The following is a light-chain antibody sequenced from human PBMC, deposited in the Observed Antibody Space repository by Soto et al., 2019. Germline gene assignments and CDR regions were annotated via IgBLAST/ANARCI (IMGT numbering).Light chain of an antibody. Sequence: TLLTQSPGTLSLSPGERATLSCRASQTVSARNLAWYQKKPGQHPRLLVYGASSRATGIPDRFSGIVSGTDFNLTISRLDTDDCAMFEGQQSGNSTLTFCGVTKVDIK. CDR3: QQSGNSTLT. CDR2: GAS. J-gene: IGKJ4*01. CDR1: QTVSARN. V-gene: IGKV3-20*01.